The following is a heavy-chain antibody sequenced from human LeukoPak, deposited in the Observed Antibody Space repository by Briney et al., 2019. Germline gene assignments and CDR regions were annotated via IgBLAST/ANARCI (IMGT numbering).Heavy chain of an antibody. CDR2: IKSKTDGGTT. D-gene: IGHD3-3*01. V-gene: IGHV3-15*07. CDR1: GFTFTNAW. J-gene: IGHJ4*02. CDR3: TTTPTKYYDFWSAYNDY. Sequence: GGSLRLSCAASGFTFTNAWMNWVRQAPGKGLEWVGRIKSKTDGGTTDYAAPVKGRFTISRDDSKNTLYLQMNSLKTEDTAVYCCTTTPTKYYDFWSAYNDYWGQGTLVTVSS.